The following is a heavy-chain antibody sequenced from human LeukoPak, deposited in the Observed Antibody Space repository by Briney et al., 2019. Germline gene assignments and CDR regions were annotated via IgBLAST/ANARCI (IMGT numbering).Heavy chain of an antibody. V-gene: IGHV3-30-3*01. CDR2: TSYDGSNK. J-gene: IGHJ6*02. CDR1: GFTFSNYA. CDR3: ARDMGYCSGGSCDYYYDMDV. Sequence: GGSLRLSCAASGFTFSNYAMHWVRQAPGKGLEWVAVTSYDGSNKYYADSVKGRFTISRDNSKNTLYLQMNSLRAEDTAVYYCARDMGYCSGGSCDYYYDMDVWGQGTTVTVSS. D-gene: IGHD2-15*01.